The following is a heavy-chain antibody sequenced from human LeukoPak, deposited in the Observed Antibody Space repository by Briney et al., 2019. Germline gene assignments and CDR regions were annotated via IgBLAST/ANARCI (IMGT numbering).Heavy chain of an antibody. J-gene: IGHJ5*02. D-gene: IGHD6-19*01. Sequence: GASVKVSCKASGYTFTSYGISWVRQAPGQGLEWMGWISAYNGNTNYAQKLQGRVTMTTDTSTSTAYMELSSLRSEDTAVYYCARDWSQWLVGRIAHLNWFDPWGQGTLVTVSS. V-gene: IGHV1-18*01. CDR2: ISAYNGNT. CDR3: ARDWSQWLVGRIAHLNWFDP. CDR1: GYTFTSYG.